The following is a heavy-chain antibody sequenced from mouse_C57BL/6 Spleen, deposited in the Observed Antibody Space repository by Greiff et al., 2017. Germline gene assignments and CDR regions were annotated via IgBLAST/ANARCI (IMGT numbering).Heavy chain of an antibody. V-gene: IGHV1-18*01. CDR3: ARTVLYYGSLYYARDY. CDR1: GYTFTDYN. CDR2: INPNNGGT. D-gene: IGHD1-1*01. Sequence: EVQRVESGPELVKPGASVKIPCKASGYTFTDYNMDWVKQSHGKSLEWIGDINPNNGGTIYNQKFKGKATLTVDKSSSTAYMELRSLTSEDTAVYYCARTVLYYGSLYYARDYWGQGTSVTVSS. J-gene: IGHJ4*01.